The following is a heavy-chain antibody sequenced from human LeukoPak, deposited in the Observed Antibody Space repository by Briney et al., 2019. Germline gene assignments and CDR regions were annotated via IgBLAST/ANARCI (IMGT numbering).Heavy chain of an antibody. J-gene: IGHJ4*02. CDR3: AKDSSSWYKVYYFDY. D-gene: IGHD6-13*01. V-gene: IGHV3-23*01. CDR2: ISGRGGST. Sequence: VGSLRLSCAASGFTFSRYAMSWVRQAPGKGLEWGSAISGRGGSTYYADSVKGRFTISRDNSKNTLYLQMNSLRAEDTAVYYCAKDSSSWYKVYYFDYWGQGTLVTVSS. CDR1: GFTFSRYA.